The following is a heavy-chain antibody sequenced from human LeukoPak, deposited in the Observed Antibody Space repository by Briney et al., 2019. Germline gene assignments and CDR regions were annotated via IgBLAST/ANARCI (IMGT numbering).Heavy chain of an antibody. CDR2: ISSGSTYI. CDR1: GFTFSSYT. V-gene: IGHV3-21*01. Sequence: GGSLRLSCAASGFTFSSYTMNWVRQAPGKGLVWVSSISSGSTYIFYGDSVKGRFTTSRDNAKNSVFLQMNSLRDDDTAIYYCTRAPLGESDFWGQGTLVTVSS. CDR3: TRAPLGESDF. J-gene: IGHJ4*02. D-gene: IGHD3-10*01.